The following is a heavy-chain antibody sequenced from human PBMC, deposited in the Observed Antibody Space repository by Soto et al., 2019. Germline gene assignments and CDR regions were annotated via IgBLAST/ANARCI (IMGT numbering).Heavy chain of an antibody. J-gene: IGHJ5*01. CDR1: GFTFSSYG. CDR3: VGSFYCPGVVCWSFCGGACSSPPWFDP. CDR2: ISSSTRYI. D-gene: IGHD2-8*02. V-gene: IGHV3-21*01. Sequence: GGSLRLSCVGSGFTFSSYGMSWVRQAPGKGLEWVSYISSSTRYIYYADSVRGRFTISRDNAKESLDLQMSSLRVEDTAVYYCVGSFYCPGVVCWSFCGGACSSPPWFDPWGQGTLVTVSS.